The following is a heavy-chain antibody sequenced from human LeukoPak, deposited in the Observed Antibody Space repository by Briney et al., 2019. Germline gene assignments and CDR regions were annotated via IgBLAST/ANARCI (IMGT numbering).Heavy chain of an antibody. J-gene: IGHJ3*02. V-gene: IGHV3-9*01. Sequence: GGSLRLSCAASGFTFSDIYMAWIRQAPGKGLEWVSGISWNSGSIGYADSVKGRFTISRDNAKNSLYLQMNSLRAEDTALYYCAKDYYYDSSGYYADAFDIWGQGTMVTVSS. CDR2: ISWNSGSI. CDR3: AKDYYYDSSGYYADAFDI. D-gene: IGHD3-22*01. CDR1: GFTFSDIY.